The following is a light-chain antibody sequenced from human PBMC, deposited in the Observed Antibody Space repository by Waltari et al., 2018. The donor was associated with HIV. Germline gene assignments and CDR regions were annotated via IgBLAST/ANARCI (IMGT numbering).Light chain of an antibody. CDR2: TNT. CDR1: SSNLGDHM. Sequence: QSVLTQPHSASGTPGPGVAISCADSSSNLGDHMVNWYQQLPGTAPTLLIYTNTRRPSGVPDRLSGSKSGTSASLDISALQSADEADYYCATWDDSLNGHVVFGGGTKLTVL. CDR3: ATWDDSLNGHVV. J-gene: IGLJ2*01. V-gene: IGLV1-44*01.